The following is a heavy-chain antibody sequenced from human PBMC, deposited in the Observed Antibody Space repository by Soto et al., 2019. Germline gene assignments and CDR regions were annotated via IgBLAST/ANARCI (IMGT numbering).Heavy chain of an antibody. D-gene: IGHD3-3*01. CDR1: GFTFSSYW. CDR2: INPDGSAT. CDR3: AREAAFWSGYYDY. Sequence: GGSLRLSCAASGFTFSSYWMHWVRQAPGKGLVWVSRINPDGSATNYADSVKGRFTISRDNAKNTLYLQMNSLRAEDTAVYYCAREAAFWSGYYDYWGQGTLVTVSS. J-gene: IGHJ4*02. V-gene: IGHV3-74*01.